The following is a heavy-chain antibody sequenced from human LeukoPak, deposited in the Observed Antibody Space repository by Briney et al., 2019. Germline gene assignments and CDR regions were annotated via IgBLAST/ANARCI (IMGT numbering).Heavy chain of an antibody. CDR2: ISVYNGNT. CDR3: ARDLAGIVGVTAWFDP. D-gene: IGHD1-26*01. Sequence: GASVKVSCKASGGTFSSYAISWMRQAPGQGLEWMGWISVYNGNTNYAQKFQGRVTMTTDTSTNTVYMELRSLRFDDTAVYYCARDLAGIVGVTAWFDPWGQGTLVTVSS. J-gene: IGHJ5*02. CDR1: GGTFSSYA. V-gene: IGHV1-18*01.